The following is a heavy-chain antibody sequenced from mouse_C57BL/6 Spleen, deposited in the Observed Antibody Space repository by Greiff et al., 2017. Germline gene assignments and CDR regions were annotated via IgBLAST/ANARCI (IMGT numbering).Heavy chain of an antibody. D-gene: IGHD2-4*01. CDR3: ARLPSTYYDYDDYAMDY. Sequence: EVQVVESGGDLVKPGGSLKLSCAASGFTFSSYGMSWVRQTPDKRLEWVATISSGGSYTYYPDSVKGRFTISRDNAKNTLYLKRSSLKSEDTAMYYCARLPSTYYDYDDYAMDYWGQGTSVTVSS. CDR2: ISSGGSYT. V-gene: IGHV5-6*01. J-gene: IGHJ4*01. CDR1: GFTFSSYG.